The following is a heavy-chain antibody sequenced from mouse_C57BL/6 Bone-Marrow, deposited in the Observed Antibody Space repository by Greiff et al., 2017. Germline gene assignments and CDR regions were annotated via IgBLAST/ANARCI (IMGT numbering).Heavy chain of an antibody. CDR3: AGDGYYG. CDR2: IYPGDGDT. CDR1: GYAFSSSW. V-gene: IGHV1-82*01. D-gene: IGHD2-3*01. J-gene: IGHJ2*01. Sequence: VQLQQSGPELVKPGASVKISCKASGYAFSSSWMNWVKQRPGKGLEWIGRIYPGDGDTNYNGKFKGKATLTADNSSSTAYMQLSSLTSEDSAVYFCAGDGYYGWGQVTTLTGAS.